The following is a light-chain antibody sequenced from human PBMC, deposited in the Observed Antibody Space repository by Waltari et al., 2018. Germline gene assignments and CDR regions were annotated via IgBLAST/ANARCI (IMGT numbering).Light chain of an antibody. CDR3: QSYDSSLSGSV. CDR1: RPNIGAGSD. CDR2: GNS. V-gene: IGLV1-40*01. J-gene: IGLJ2*01. Sequence: QSVLTQPPSVSGAPGQRVTISCPGTRPNIGAGSDAPWYQQLPGTAPKLLIHGNSNRPSGVPDRFSGSKSGTSASLAITGLQAEDEADYYCQSYDSSLSGSVFGGGTKLTVL.